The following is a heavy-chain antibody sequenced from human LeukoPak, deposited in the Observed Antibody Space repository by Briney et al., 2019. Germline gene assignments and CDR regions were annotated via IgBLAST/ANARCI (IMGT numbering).Heavy chain of an antibody. CDR3: ARDAMVRGVRGIDY. Sequence: TGGSLRLSCAASGFTFSSYGMNWVRQAPGKGLEWVSSISSSSSYIYYADSVKGRFTISRDNAKNSLYLQMNSLRAEDTAVYYCARDAMVRGVRGIDYWGQGTLVTVSS. J-gene: IGHJ4*02. V-gene: IGHV3-21*01. CDR2: ISSSSSYI. D-gene: IGHD3-10*01. CDR1: GFTFSSYG.